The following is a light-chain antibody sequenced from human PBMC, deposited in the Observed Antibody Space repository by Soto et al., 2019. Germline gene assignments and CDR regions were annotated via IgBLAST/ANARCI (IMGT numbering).Light chain of an antibody. Sequence: QSALTQPPSASGSPGQSVTISCTGTSSDVGDYNYVSWYQQHPGKAPKLIIYEVNNRPSGVPDRFSGSKSGNTASLTVSGLQADDEADYYCSSYAGSNTFLFGGGTKLIVL. CDR2: EVN. J-gene: IGLJ3*02. CDR1: SSDVGDYNY. V-gene: IGLV2-8*01. CDR3: SSYAGSNTFL.